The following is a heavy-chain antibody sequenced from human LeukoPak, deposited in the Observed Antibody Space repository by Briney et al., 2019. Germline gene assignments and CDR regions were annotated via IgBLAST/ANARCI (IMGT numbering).Heavy chain of an antibody. CDR3: ARLAYCSSTSCYRPRGYFQH. V-gene: IGHV4-34*01. D-gene: IGHD2-2*01. J-gene: IGHJ1*01. CDR2: INHSGST. Sequence: SETLSLTCAVYGGSFSSYYWSWIRQPPGKGLEWIGEINHSGSTNYNPSLKSRVTISVDTSKNQFSLKLSSVTAADTAVYYCARLAYCSSTSCYRPRGYFQHWGQGTLVTVSS. CDR1: GGSFSSYY.